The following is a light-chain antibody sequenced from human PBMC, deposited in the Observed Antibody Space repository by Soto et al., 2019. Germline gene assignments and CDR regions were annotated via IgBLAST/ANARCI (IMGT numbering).Light chain of an antibody. V-gene: IGKV3-15*01. CDR2: DAS. CDR1: QSISTK. CDR3: QQYNHWSLIT. Sequence: EIVMTQSPATLSVSPGERATLYCRSSQSISTKLGWYQQKPGQAPRLLIFDASTRATGIPARFSGSGSGTEFTLTISSLQSQDLALYYCQQYNHWSLITFGQGTRLEIK. J-gene: IGKJ5*01.